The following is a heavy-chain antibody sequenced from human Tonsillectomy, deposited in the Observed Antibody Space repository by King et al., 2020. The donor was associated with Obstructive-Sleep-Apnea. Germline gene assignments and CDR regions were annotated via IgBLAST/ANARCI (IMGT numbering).Heavy chain of an antibody. CDR1: GFTFSRYG. CDR3: AKEGGGSGVYWVDS. V-gene: IGHV3-23*04. D-gene: IGHD3-10*01. Sequence: VQLVESGGGMVQPGGSLRLSCAASGFTFSRYGISWVRQAPGKGLEWVSAINTRGTTFYAGSVRGRCSLSRDNSKYKVHFQVNSLRAEDTALYYFAKEGGGSGVYWVDSWGQGTLVTVSS. J-gene: IGHJ4*02. CDR2: INTRGTT.